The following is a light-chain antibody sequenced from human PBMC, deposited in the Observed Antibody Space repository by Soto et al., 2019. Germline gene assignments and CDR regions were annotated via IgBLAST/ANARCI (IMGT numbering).Light chain of an antibody. CDR3: ISYRGSDTPV. CDR2: DDS. J-gene: IGLJ3*02. Sequence: SYELTQPPSVSVAPGQTARITCGGNNIGSKSVHWYQQKPGQAPVLVVYDDSDRPSGIPERFSGSNSGNTASLTISGLQVEDEADYYCISYRGSDTPVFGGGTKLTVL. CDR1: NIGSKS. V-gene: IGLV3-21*02.